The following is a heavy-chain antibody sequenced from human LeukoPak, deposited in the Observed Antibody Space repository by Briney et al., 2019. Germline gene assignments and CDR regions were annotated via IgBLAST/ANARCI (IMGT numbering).Heavy chain of an antibody. J-gene: IGHJ4*02. Sequence: GGSLRLSCAASGFTVSSNYMSWVRQAPGKGLEWVSVIYSGGSTYYADSVKGRFTISRDNSKNTLYLHMNSLRAEDTAVYYCARVGGSGGPSEEYYFDYWGQETLVTVSS. V-gene: IGHV3-66*02. CDR3: ARVGGSGGPSEEYYFDY. CDR2: IYSGGST. D-gene: IGHD3-16*01. CDR1: GFTVSSNY.